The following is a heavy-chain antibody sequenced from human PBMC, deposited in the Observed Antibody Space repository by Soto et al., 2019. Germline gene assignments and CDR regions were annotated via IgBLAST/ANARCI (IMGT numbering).Heavy chain of an antibody. V-gene: IGHV4-59*01. CDR2: IYYSGST. CDR1: GGSISSYY. Sequence: SETLSLTCTVSGGSISSYYWSWIRQPPGKGLEWIGYIYYSGSTNYNPSLKSRVTISVDTSKNQFSLKLSSVTAADTAVYYCARGDDYGDYFWFDPWGQGTLVTVSS. D-gene: IGHD4-17*01. CDR3: ARGDDYGDYFWFDP. J-gene: IGHJ5*02.